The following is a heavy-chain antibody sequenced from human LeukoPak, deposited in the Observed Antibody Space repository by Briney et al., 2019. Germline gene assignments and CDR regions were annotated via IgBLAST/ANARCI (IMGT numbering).Heavy chain of an antibody. J-gene: IGHJ4*02. D-gene: IGHD6-13*01. Sequence: PSETLSLTCTVSGGSISSSSYYWGWIRQPPGKGLEWIGSIYYSGSTYYNPSLKSRVTISVDTSKNQFSLNLSSVTATDTAVYYCATYSYSSSWYGHDYWGQGTLVTVSS. V-gene: IGHV4-39*01. CDR3: ATYSYSSSWYGHDY. CDR2: IYYSGST. CDR1: GGSISSSSYY.